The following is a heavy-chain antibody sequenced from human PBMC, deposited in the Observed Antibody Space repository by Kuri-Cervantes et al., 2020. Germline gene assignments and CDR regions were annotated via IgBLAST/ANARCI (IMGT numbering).Heavy chain of an antibody. V-gene: IGHV1-69*13. Sequence: SVKVSCNVSGSTLNELSMYWVRQAPGQGLEWMGGIIPIFGTANYAQKYQGRVTITADESTGTAYMELSSLRSEDTAVYYCARDRREGHQCLVPWSYYYYGMDVWGQGTTVTVSS. CDR2: IIPIFGTA. CDR3: ARDRREGHQCLVPWSYYYYGMDV. CDR1: GSTLNELS. D-gene: IGHD6-19*01. J-gene: IGHJ6*02.